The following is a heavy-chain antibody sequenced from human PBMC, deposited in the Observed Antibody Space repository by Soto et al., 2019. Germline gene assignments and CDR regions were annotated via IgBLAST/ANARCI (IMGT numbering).Heavy chain of an antibody. D-gene: IGHD6-19*01. CDR1: GASISSEQS. CDR3: ARSFGWYAIDH. Sequence: QMQLQESGPGLVKPSETLSLTCAVSGASISSEQSWSWVRQPPGKGLEWIGEIHHSGSTNINPSLKSRVTMSVDKSKTPFSPMLSSVTAADTAVYYCARSFGWYAIDHWGQGTLVTVSS. CDR2: IHHSGST. V-gene: IGHV4-4*02. J-gene: IGHJ1*01.